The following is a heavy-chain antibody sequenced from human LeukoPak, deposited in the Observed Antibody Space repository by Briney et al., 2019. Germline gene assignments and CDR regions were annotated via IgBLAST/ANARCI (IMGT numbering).Heavy chain of an antibody. J-gene: IGHJ6*02. CDR1: GFTFDDYA. CDR3: AKDTQAVAGTLEGTMDV. CDR2: ISWNSGSI. D-gene: IGHD6-19*01. V-gene: IGHV3-9*01. Sequence: GGSLRLSCAASGFTFDDYAMHWVRQAPGKGLEWVSGISWNSGSIGYADSVKGRFTISRDNAKNSLYLQMNSLRAEDTALYYCAKDTQAVAGTLEGTMDVWGQGTTVTVSS.